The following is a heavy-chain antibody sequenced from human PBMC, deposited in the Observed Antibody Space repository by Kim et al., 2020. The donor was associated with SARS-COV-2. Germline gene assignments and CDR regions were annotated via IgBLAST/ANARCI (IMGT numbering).Heavy chain of an antibody. D-gene: IGHD1-1*01. J-gene: IGHJ6*02. Sequence: NYAQKLQGRVTMTTDTSTSTAYMELRSLRSDDTAVYYCARVWGERGYLDVWGQGTTVTVSS. CDR3: ARVWGERGYLDV. V-gene: IGHV1-18*01.